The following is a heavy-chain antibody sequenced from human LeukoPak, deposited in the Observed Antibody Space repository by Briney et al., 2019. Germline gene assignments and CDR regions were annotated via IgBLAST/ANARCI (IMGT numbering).Heavy chain of an antibody. D-gene: IGHD3-22*01. CDR3: ARHHPVSRLLPRGGFDY. CDR1: GGSISSSSYY. J-gene: IGHJ4*02. Sequence: SETLSLTCTVSGGSISSSSYYWGWIRQPPGKGLEWIGSIYYSGSTYYNPSLKSRVTISVDTSKNQFSLKLSSVTAADTAVYYCARHHPVSRLLPRGGFDYWGQGTLVTVSS. CDR2: IYYSGST. V-gene: IGHV4-39*01.